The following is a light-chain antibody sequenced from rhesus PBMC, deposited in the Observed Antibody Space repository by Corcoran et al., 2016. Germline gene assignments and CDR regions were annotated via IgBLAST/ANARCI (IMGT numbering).Light chain of an antibody. CDR2: EAS. J-gene: IGKJ2*01. CDR1: QGITND. Sequence: DIQMTQSPSSLSASVGDRVTITCRASQGITNDLAWYQQKPGETPKLLIYEASSLQSGIPSRFSGSGSGTDFTLTISSLQPEDFATYFCQHYYSTPYSFGQGTKVEIK. CDR3: QHYYSTPYS. V-gene: IGKV1-25*01.